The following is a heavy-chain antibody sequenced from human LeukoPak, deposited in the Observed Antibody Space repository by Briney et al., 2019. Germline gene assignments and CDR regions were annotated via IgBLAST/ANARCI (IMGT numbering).Heavy chain of an antibody. Sequence: GGSPRLSCAASGFTFSTSWMSWVRQVPGKGLEWVANIKKDGSETYYVDSVKGRFTISRDNAKNSLYLQMNSLRAEDTAMYYCARGRYSGTTYYFDYWGQGTLVAVSS. J-gene: IGHJ4*02. CDR1: GFTFSTSW. V-gene: IGHV3-7*03. D-gene: IGHD5-12*01. CDR2: IKKDGSET. CDR3: ARGRYSGTTYYFDY.